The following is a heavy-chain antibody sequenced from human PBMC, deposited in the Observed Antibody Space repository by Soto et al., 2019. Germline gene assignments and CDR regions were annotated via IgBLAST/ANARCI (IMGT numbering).Heavy chain of an antibody. Sequence: ASVKVSCKASGGTFSSYAISWVRQAPGQGLEWMGGIIPIFGTANYAQKFQGRVTITADESTSTAYMELSSLRSEDTAVYYCARDLRGSYHGTYDYWGQGTLVTVSS. D-gene: IGHD1-26*01. CDR2: IIPIFGTA. CDR3: ARDLRGSYHGTYDY. J-gene: IGHJ4*02. CDR1: GGTFSSYA. V-gene: IGHV1-69*13.